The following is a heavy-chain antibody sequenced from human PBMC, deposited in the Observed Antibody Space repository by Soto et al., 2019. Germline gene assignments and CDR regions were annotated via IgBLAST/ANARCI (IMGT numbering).Heavy chain of an antibody. D-gene: IGHD5-12*01. J-gene: IGHJ4*02. Sequence: GESLKISCKGSGYSFTSYWIGWVRQMPGKGLEWMGIIYPGDSDTRYSPSFQGQVTISADKSISTAYLQWGSLKASDNAMYYCARRYYIPAGYRYSGYASPYYFDYWGQGTLVTVSS. CDR1: GYSFTSYW. CDR3: ARRYYIPAGYRYSGYASPYYFDY. V-gene: IGHV5-51*01. CDR2: IYPGDSDT.